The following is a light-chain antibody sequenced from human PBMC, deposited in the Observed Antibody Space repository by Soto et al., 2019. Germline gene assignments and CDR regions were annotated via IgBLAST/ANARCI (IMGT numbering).Light chain of an antibody. J-gene: IGKJ2*01. CDR1: QSISNY. CDR2: AAS. CDR3: QQSYSSPPT. Sequence: DIQMTQSPSSLSASVGDRVTITCRASQSISNYLNWYQHNPGKAPNLLIYAASTLQSGVPSRFSGSRSGTDFTLTITHLQPEDFASYYCQQSYSSPPTFGQGTKLEIK. V-gene: IGKV1-39*01.